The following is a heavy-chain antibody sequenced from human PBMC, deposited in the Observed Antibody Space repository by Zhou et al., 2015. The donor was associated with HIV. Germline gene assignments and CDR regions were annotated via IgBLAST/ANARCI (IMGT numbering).Heavy chain of an antibody. CDR3: AKGGHFSFFDY. V-gene: IGHV3-23*04. CDR2: ISGRGDET. CDR1: GFTFRNYA. J-gene: IGHJ4*02. Sequence: EVQLVESGGGLVQPGRSLRLSCTASGFTFRNYAMTWVRQAPGKGLEWVSTISGRGDETFYADSAKGRVSISRDNSKNTVSLQMNSLRADDTAIYYCAKGGHFSFFDYWGQGTLVTVSS.